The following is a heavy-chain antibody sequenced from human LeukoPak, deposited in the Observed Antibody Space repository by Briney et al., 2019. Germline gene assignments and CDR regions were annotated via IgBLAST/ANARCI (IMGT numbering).Heavy chain of an antibody. CDR2: IYHSGST. J-gene: IGHJ3*02. V-gene: IGHV4-30-2*01. CDR1: GGSISSGGYS. CDR3: ARARDPGIAVAGSFDAFDI. Sequence: SETLSLTCAVSGGSISSGGYSWSWIRQPPGKGLEWIGYIYHSGSTYYNPSLKSRVTISVDTSKNQFSLKLSSVTAADTAVYYCARARDPGIAVAGSFDAFDIWGQGTMVTVSS. D-gene: IGHD6-19*01.